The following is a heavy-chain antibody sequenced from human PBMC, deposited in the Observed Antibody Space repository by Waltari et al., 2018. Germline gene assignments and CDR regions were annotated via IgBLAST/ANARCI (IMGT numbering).Heavy chain of an antibody. CDR2: ISTSANHA. D-gene: IGHD1-26*01. CDR1: GFHFKSYE. Sequence: EVQLVESGGGLVQPGRSLRLSCATSGFHFKSYEMNWVRQAPGQGLEWVSYISTSANHANYADSVKGRFSISRDNAKNSGALQMNSLRAEDTAVYYCARRSRFSGSPLGHWGQGSLVIVSS. V-gene: IGHV3-48*03. CDR3: ARRSRFSGSPLGH. J-gene: IGHJ1*01.